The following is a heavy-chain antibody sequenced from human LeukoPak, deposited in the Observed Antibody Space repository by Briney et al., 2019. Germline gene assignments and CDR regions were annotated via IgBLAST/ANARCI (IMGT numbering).Heavy chain of an antibody. J-gene: IGHJ5*02. CDR1: GFPFRYFC. Sequence: GSLRLSWSASGFPFRYFCMTWGRQASGKGVGVVSAISCSWCTTFYADSVKGRFTISRDNSKNTLYLQMNSLRAEDTAVYYCAKTPLNYYDSSGYNNWFDPWGQGTLVTVSS. V-gene: IGHV3-23*01. D-gene: IGHD3-22*01. CDR3: AKTPLNYYDSSGYNNWFDP. CDR2: ISCSWCTT.